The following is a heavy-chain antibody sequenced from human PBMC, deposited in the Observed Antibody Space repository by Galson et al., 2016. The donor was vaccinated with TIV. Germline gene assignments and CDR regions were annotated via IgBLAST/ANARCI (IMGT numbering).Heavy chain of an antibody. V-gene: IGHV1-69*06. Sequence: SVKVSCKASGDTLSNYAISWVRQAPGQGLEWMGGIIPIFGTTHYYAQNFQGRLIMTGDTSTSTVYMELSSLRSEDTAVYYCARTQSCGGYCYYFDYWGQGALVTVSS. D-gene: IGHD2-21*02. CDR2: IIPIFGTT. J-gene: IGHJ4*02. CDR3: ARTQSCGGYCYYFDY. CDR1: GDTLSNYA.